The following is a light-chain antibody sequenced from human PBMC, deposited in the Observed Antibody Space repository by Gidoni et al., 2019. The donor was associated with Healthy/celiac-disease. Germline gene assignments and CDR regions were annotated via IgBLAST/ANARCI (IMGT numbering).Light chain of an antibody. Sequence: SSELTQDPAVSVALGQTVRITCQGASLRSYYASWYQQKPGQAPVLVIYGKNNRPSGIPDRFSGSSSGNTASLTITGAQAEDEADYYCNSRDSSGNRLRVFGGGTKLTVL. J-gene: IGLJ2*01. CDR3: NSRDSSGNRLRV. V-gene: IGLV3-19*01. CDR1: SLRSYY. CDR2: GKN.